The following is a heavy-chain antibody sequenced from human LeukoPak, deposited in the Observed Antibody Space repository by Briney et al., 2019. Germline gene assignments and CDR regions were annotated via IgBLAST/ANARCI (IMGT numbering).Heavy chain of an antibody. CDR2: INHSGST. V-gene: IGHV4-34*01. J-gene: IGHJ5*02. Sequence: PSETLSLTCAVYGGSYSGYFWSWIRQSPGKGLEWIGEINHSGSTNYNPSLKSRFTISMDTSKNQFSLRVSSVTAADTAVYFCARRWEQVYPNWFDPWGQGTLVTVSS. CDR3: ARRWEQVYPNWFDP. D-gene: IGHD1-26*01. CDR1: GGSYSGYF.